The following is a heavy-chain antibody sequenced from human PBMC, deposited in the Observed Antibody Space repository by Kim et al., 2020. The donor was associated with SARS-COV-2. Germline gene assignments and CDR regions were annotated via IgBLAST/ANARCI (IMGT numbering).Heavy chain of an antibody. Sequence: ASVKVSCKASGYTFTSYYMHWVRQAPGQGLEWMGIINPSGGSTSYAQKFQGRVTMTRDTSTSTVYMELSSLRSEDTAVYYCAREVDCSGGSCYYYYYGMDVWGQGTTVTVSS. V-gene: IGHV1-46*03. CDR1: GYTFTSYY. CDR2: INPSGGST. J-gene: IGHJ6*02. D-gene: IGHD2-15*01. CDR3: AREVDCSGGSCYYYYYGMDV.